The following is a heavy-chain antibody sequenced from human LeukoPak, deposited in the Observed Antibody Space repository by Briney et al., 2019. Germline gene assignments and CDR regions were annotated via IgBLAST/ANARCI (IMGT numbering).Heavy chain of an antibody. V-gene: IGHV6-1*01. D-gene: IGHD3-22*01. CDR2: TYYRSKWYN. CDR3: ARATTGYDSSGYQYYFDY. Sequence: SQTLSLTCAISGDSVSSNSGIWNWIRQSPSRGLEWLGRTYYRSKWYNDYAVSVKSRITIDPDTSKNQFSLQLNSVTPEDTAVYYCARATTGYDSSGYQYYFDYWGQGTLVTVSS. J-gene: IGHJ4*02. CDR1: GDSVSSNSGI.